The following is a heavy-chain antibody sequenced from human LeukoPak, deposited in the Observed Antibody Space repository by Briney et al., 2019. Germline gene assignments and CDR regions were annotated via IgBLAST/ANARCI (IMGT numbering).Heavy chain of an antibody. D-gene: IGHD3-10*01. J-gene: IGHJ4*02. CDR2: ISGSGGST. V-gene: IGHV3-23*01. CDR3: AKVWGLLWFGESIYYFDY. Sequence: GGSLRLSCAASGFTFSSYAMSWVRQAPGKGLEWVSAISGSGGSTYYADSVKGRFTISRDNSKNMLYLQMNSLRAEDTAVYYCAKVWGLLWFGESIYYFDYWGQGTLVTVSS. CDR1: GFTFSSYA.